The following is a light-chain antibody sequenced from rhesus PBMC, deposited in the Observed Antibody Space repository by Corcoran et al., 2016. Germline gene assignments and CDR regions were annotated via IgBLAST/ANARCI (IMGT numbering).Light chain of an antibody. CDR1: QRVSSS. V-gene: IGKV3-42*03. CDR3: QQYNNWYS. J-gene: IGKJ2*01. CDR2: GGS. Sequence: EIVMTQSPATLSLSPGESATLSCRASQRVSSSLAWYQQKPGHSPRLLIFGGSSRARGIPDRLSGRGSWTQFTLPISSLEPEDFAVYYCQQYNNWYSFGQGTKVEIK.